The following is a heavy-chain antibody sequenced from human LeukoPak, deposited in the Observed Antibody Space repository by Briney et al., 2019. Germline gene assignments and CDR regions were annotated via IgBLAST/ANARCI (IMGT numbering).Heavy chain of an antibody. Sequence: SETLSLNCTVSGGSISSSSYYWGWIRQPPGKGLEWIGSIYYSGSTYYNPSLKSRVTISVDTSKNQFSLKLSSVTAADTAVYYCARQDDYGFDYWGQGTLVTVSS. V-gene: IGHV4-39*01. D-gene: IGHD4-17*01. J-gene: IGHJ4*02. CDR1: GGSISSSSYY. CDR2: IYYSGST. CDR3: ARQDDYGFDY.